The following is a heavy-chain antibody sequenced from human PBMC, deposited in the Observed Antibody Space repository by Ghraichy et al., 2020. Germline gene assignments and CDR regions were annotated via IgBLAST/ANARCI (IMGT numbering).Heavy chain of an antibody. V-gene: IGHV3-74*01. J-gene: IGHJ4*02. CDR3: GRNPMYSSGWYDISD. Sequence: GGSLRLSCAASGFTFSRSYLHWVRQAPGKGLVWVSRIDSDGSSTIYADSVKGRFTISRDNAKNTLYLQMNSLRAEDTAVYYCGRNPMYSSGWYDISDWGQGPLVTGSS. CDR1: GFTFSRSY. D-gene: IGHD6-19*01. CDR2: IDSDGSST.